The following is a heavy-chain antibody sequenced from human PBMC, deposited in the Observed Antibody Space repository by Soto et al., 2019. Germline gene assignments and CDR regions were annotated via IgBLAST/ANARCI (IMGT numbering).Heavy chain of an antibody. Sequence: LCGGSISSGGYYWSWIRQHPGKGLEWIGYIYYSGSTYYNPSLKSRVTISVDTSKNQFSLKLSSVTAADTAVYYCAREVVASTRYYFDYWGQGTLVTVSS. CDR1: GGSISSGGYY. J-gene: IGHJ4*02. CDR3: AREVVASTRYYFDY. V-gene: IGHV4-31*02. D-gene: IGHD2-15*01. CDR2: IYYSGST.